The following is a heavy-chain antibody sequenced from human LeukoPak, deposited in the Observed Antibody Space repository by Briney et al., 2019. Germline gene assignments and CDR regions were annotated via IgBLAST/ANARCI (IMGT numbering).Heavy chain of an antibody. J-gene: IGHJ4*02. D-gene: IGHD3-22*01. CDR2: ISSNGGST. V-gene: IGHV3-64D*06. CDR1: GFTFSSYA. Sequence: GGSLRLSCSASGFTFSSYAMHWVRQAPGKGLEYVSAISSNGGSTYYADSVKGRFTISRDNSKNTLYLLMSSLRAEDTAVYYCVKDRVITMIVGDLRDWGQGTLVTVSS. CDR3: VKDRVITMIVGDLRD.